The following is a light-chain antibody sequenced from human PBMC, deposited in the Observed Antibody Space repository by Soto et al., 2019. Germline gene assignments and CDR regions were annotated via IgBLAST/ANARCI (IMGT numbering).Light chain of an antibody. Sequence: QSALTQPASVSGSPGQSITISCTGTNSDVGKYNLVSWYQQHPGKAPKLIIYEVTKRPSGVSNRFSGSKSGNTASLTISGLQAEDEADYYCGSYADTSTFVFGGGTKGTVL. J-gene: IGLJ2*01. V-gene: IGLV2-23*02. CDR3: GSYADTSTFV. CDR1: NSDVGKYNL. CDR2: EVT.